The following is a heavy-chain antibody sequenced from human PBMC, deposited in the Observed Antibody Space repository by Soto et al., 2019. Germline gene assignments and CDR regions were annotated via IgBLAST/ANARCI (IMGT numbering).Heavy chain of an antibody. CDR3: AREGYDSSGYYFDY. CDR2: ISYDGSNK. J-gene: IGHJ4*02. CDR1: GFTFSSYA. D-gene: IGHD3-22*01. Sequence: GGSLRLSCAAFGFTFSSYAMHWVRQAPGKGLEWVAVISYDGSNKYYADSVKGRFTISRDNSKNTLYLQMNSLRAEDTAVYYCAREGYDSSGYYFDYWGQGTLVTVSS. V-gene: IGHV3-30-3*01.